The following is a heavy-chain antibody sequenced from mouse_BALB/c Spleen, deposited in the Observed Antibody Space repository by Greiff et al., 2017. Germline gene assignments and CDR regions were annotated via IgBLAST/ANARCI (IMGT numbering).Heavy chain of an antibody. CDR1: GFTFSSYA. CDR2: ISSGGSYT. Sequence: EVKLMESGGGLVKPGGSLKLSCAASGFTFSSYAMSWVRQSPEKRLEWVAAISSGGSYTYYPDTVTGRFTISRDNAKNTLYLEMSSLRSEDTAMYYCAREDYDSSSYYAMDYWGQGTSVTVSS. V-gene: IGHV5-9-4*01. J-gene: IGHJ4*01. CDR3: AREDYDSSSYYAMDY. D-gene: IGHD1-1*01.